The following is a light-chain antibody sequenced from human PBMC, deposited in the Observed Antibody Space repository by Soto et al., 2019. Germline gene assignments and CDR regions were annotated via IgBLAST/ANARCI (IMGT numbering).Light chain of an antibody. Sequence: DIVMTQTPLSLSVTPGQPASISCKSSQXLXXXXXXXXLXWYLQKPGQPPQLLIYEVYNRFSGVPDRFSGSGSGTDFTRKISRXEAEDVGVYYCMQSIQLPLTFGGGTKVEIK. CDR2: EVY. CDR1: QXLXXXXXXXX. V-gene: IGKV2D-29*01. J-gene: IGKJ4*01. CDR3: MQSIQLPLT.